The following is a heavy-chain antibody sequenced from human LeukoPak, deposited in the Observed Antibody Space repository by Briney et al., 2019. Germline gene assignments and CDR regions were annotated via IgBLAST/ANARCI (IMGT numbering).Heavy chain of an antibody. D-gene: IGHD1-7*01. CDR2: FDPEDGET. V-gene: IGHV1-24*01. CDR3: ATDRGNNWNYGKHYYYYMDV. Sequence: GASVKVSCKVSGYTLTELSMHWVRQAPGKGLEWMGGFDPEDGETIYAQKFQGRVTMTEDTSTDTAYMELSSLRSEDTAVYYRATDRGNNWNYGKHYYYYMDVWGKGTTVTVSS. J-gene: IGHJ6*03. CDR1: GYTLTELS.